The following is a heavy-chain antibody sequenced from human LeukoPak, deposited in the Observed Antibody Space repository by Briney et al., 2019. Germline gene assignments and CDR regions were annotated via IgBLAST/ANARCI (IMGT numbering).Heavy chain of an antibody. J-gene: IGHJ4*02. Sequence: HPGGSLRLSCAASGFTFSSYAMSWVRQAPGKGLEWVSAISGSGGSTYYADSVKGRFTISRDNSRNTLYLQMNSLRAEDTAVYYCANNGGGYLPYYFDYWGQGTLVTVSS. CDR2: ISGSGGST. CDR1: GFTFSSYA. V-gene: IGHV3-23*01. CDR3: ANNGGGYLPYYFDY. D-gene: IGHD1-26*01.